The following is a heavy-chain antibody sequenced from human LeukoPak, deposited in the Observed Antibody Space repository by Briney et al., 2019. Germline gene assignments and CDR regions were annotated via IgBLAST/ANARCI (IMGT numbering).Heavy chain of an antibody. V-gene: IGHV3-21*01. D-gene: IGHD2-15*01. CDR2: ISSSSSYI. Sequence: KSGGSLRLSCAASGFTFSSYSMNWVRQAPGKGLEWVSSISSSSSYIYYADSVKGRFTISRDNAKNSLYLQMNSLRAEDTAVYYCASLYCSGGSCYYYGMDVWGQGTTVTVSS. CDR1: GFTFSSYS. CDR3: ASLYCSGGSCYYYGMDV. J-gene: IGHJ6*02.